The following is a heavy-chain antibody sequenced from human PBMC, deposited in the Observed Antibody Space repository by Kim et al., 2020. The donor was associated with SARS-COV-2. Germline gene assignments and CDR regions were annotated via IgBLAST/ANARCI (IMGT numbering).Heavy chain of an antibody. CDR1: GFTFSSYA. V-gene: IGHV3-64*01. CDR2: ISSNGGST. Sequence: GGSLRLSCAASGFTFSSYAMHWVRQAPGKGLEYVSAISSNGGSTYYANSVKGRFTISRDNSKNTLYLQMGSLRAEDMAVYYCARAETRVVPAAIGGPWWYFDLWGRGTLVTVSS. D-gene: IGHD2-2*02. J-gene: IGHJ2*01. CDR3: ARAETRVVPAAIGGPWWYFDL.